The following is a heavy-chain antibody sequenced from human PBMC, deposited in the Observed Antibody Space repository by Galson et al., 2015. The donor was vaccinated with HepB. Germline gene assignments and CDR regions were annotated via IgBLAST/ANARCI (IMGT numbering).Heavy chain of an antibody. J-gene: IGHJ4*02. V-gene: IGHV1-58*01. CDR3: AAVPYYDFWSGYPSWYFDY. Sequence: SVKVSCKASGFTFTSSAVQWVRQARGQRLEWIGWIVVGSGNTNYAQKFQERVTITRDMSTSTAYMELSSLRSEDTAVYYCAAVPYYDFWSGYPSWYFDYWGQGTLVTVSS. D-gene: IGHD3-3*01. CDR1: GFTFTSSA. CDR2: IVVGSGNT.